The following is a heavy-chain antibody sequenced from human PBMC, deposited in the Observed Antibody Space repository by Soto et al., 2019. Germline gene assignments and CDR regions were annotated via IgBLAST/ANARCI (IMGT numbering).Heavy chain of an antibody. J-gene: IGHJ4*02. V-gene: IGHV3-23*01. CDR1: GFTFSSYA. CDR2: ISGSGGST. CDR3: AKPSHDYGDYSVDYFDY. Sequence: GGSLRLSCAASGFTFSSYAMSWVRQAPGKGLEWVSAISGSGGSTYYADSVKGRFTISRDNSKNTLYLQMNSLRAEDTAVYYCAKPSHDYGDYSVDYFDYWGQGTLVTVSS. D-gene: IGHD4-17*01.